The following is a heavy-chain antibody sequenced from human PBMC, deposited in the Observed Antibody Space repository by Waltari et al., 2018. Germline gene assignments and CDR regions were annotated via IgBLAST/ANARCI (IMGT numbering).Heavy chain of an antibody. CDR2: MSFDGIYK. J-gene: IGHJ6*03. V-gene: IGHV3-30*03. D-gene: IGHD1-1*01. CDR3: ARGGVPKRITTYYYYMDV. CDR1: GFTFNTYG. Sequence: QGQLVESGGGVVQPGGSLRLSCAASGFTFNTYGVHWVRQASGKGLEWVAVMSFDGIYKYYADSVEGRFTISRDNSNNTVYLQMSSLRAEDTALYYCARGGVPKRITTYYYYMDVWGKGTTVTVSS.